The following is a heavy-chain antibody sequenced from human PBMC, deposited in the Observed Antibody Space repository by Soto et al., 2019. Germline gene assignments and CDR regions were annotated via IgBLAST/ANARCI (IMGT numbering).Heavy chain of an antibody. Sequence: ASLQISCKGCVSILTSYWISSVRQMPGQSLEWMGRIDPSDSYTNYSPSFQGHVTISADKSISTAYLQWSSLKASDTAMYYCARHAMGAIWSGYYAYYYYGMEVRGKGTTVTVSS. CDR1: VSILTSYW. D-gene: IGHD3-3*01. V-gene: IGHV5-10-1*01. J-gene: IGHJ6*04. CDR3: ARHAMGAIWSGYYAYYYYGMEV. CDR2: IDPSDSYT.